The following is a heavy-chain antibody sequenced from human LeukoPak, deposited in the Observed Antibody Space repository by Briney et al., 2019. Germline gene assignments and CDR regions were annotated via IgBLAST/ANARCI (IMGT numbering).Heavy chain of an antibody. V-gene: IGHV1-2*02. CDR1: GYTFTSYG. CDR2: INPNSGGT. D-gene: IGHD3-10*01. J-gene: IGHJ4*02. CDR3: ARAWFGENSDY. Sequence: ASVKVSCKASGYTFTSYGISWVRQAPGQGLEWMGWINPNSGGTNYAQKFQGRVTMTRDTSISTAYMELSRLRSDDTAVYYCARAWFGENSDYWGQGTLVTVSS.